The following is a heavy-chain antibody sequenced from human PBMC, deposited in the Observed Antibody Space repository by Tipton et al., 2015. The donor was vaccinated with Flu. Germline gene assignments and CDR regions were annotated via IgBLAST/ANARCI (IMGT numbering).Heavy chain of an antibody. J-gene: IGHJ4*02. V-gene: IGHV4-38-2*02. D-gene: IGHD3-10*02. CDR2: ISHSGRT. CDR1: DYSISTNYY. CDR3: ARHTGDSVRGVIDY. Sequence: TLSLTCTVSDYSISTNYYWGWIRQPPGKGLEWIGCISHSGRTYYNPSLMSRVTMSVDTSKNQFSLKLSSVTAADTAVYYCARHTGDSVRGVIDYWGQGTLVTVSS.